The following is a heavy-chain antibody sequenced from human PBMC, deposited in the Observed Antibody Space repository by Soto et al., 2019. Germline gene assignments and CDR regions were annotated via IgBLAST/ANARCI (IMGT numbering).Heavy chain of an antibody. V-gene: IGHV4-4*07. J-gene: IGHJ4*02. CDR2: IYTSGST. CDR1: GGSIISYY. D-gene: IGHD3-3*01. CDR3: ARASYDFWSGYSIFDY. Sequence: SETLSLTCTVSGGSIISYYWSWSRQPAGKGLEWIGRIYTSGSTNYNPSLKSRVTMSVDTSKNQFSLKLSSVTAADTAVYYCARASYDFWSGYSIFDYWGQGTLVTVSS.